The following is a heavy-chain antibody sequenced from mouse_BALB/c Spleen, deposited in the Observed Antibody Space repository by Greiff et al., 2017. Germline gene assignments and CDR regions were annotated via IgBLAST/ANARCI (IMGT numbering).Heavy chain of an antibody. V-gene: IGHV1-7*01. Sequence: QVQLQQSGAELAKPGASVKMSCKASGYTFTSYWMHWVKQRPGQGLEWIGYINPSTGYTEYNQKFKDKATLTADKSSSTAYMQLSSLTSEDSAVYYCAGTMITSSAYWGQGTLVTVSA. J-gene: IGHJ3*01. D-gene: IGHD2-4*01. CDR3: AGTMITSSAY. CDR1: GYTFTSYW. CDR2: INPSTGYT.